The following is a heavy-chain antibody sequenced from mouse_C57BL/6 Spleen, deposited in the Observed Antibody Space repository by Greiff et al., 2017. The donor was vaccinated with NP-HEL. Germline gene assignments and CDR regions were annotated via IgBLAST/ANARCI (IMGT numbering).Heavy chain of an antibody. CDR1: GFSLTSYG. CDR2: IWRGGST. J-gene: IGHJ4*01. Sequence: QVQLQQSGPGLVQPSQSLSISCTVSGFSLTSYGVHWVRQSPGKGLEWLGVIWRGGSTDYNAAFMSRLSITTDNSKCQVFFKMNSLQADDTAKYYSAKYRGYDYDGYNYAMDDWGQGTTVTVSS. D-gene: IGHD2-4*01. CDR3: AKYRGYDYDGYNYAMDD. V-gene: IGHV2-5*01.